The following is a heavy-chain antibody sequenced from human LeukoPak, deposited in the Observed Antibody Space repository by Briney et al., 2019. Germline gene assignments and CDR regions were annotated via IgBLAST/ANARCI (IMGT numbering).Heavy chain of an antibody. Sequence: HPGGSLRLSCSTSGFTFGDYAMSWVRQAPGKGLEWVGFIQAKAYGGATKYAASVSGRFSISRDDSQSIANLQMNDLKTEDTAVYYCTRAPHPRCSSSGCYLDYWGQGILVTVSS. J-gene: IGHJ4*02. CDR2: IQAKAYGGAT. CDR3: TRAPHPRCSSSGCYLDY. D-gene: IGHD2-2*01. V-gene: IGHV3-49*04. CDR1: GFTFGDYA.